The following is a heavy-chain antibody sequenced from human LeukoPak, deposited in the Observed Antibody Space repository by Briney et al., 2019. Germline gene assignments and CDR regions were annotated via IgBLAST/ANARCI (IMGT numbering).Heavy chain of an antibody. CDR3: ARAQTYGDYRLLLDY. D-gene: IGHD4-17*01. CDR1: GFTFGDYG. V-gene: IGHV3-20*01. J-gene: IGHJ4*02. Sequence: GGSLRLSCEASGFTFGDYGMSWVRQAPGKGLEWVSGLNWDGGTTGYADSVKGRFTISRDNAKNSLYLQMNSLRAEDTALYHCARAQTYGDYRLLLDYWGQGTLVTVSS. CDR2: LNWDGGTT.